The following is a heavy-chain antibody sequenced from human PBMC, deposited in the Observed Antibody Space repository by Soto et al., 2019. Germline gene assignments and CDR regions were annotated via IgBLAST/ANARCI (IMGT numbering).Heavy chain of an antibody. Sequence: PSETLSLSCTVSGGSISSYYWSWIRQPPGKGLEWIGYIYYSGSTNYNPSLKSRVTISVDTSKNQFSLKLSSVTAADTAVYYCARAATYYDILTCYGYSYYYMDVWGKGTTVTVSS. J-gene: IGHJ6*03. CDR3: ARAATYYDILTCYGYSYYYMDV. D-gene: IGHD3-9*01. CDR1: GGSISSYY. V-gene: IGHV4-59*01. CDR2: IYYSGST.